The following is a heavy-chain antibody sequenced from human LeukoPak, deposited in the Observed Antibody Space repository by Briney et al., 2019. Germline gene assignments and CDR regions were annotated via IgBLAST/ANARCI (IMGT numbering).Heavy chain of an antibody. CDR1: GGSISSYS. CDR2: FYTSGTT. D-gene: IGHD3-10*01. J-gene: IGHJ5*02. CDR3: AVASGSYYNA. Sequence: KSSETLSLTCSVSGGSISSYSWNWIRQPAGKGLEWIGRFYTSGTTNYNPSLKSRVTMSMDTSKNQVSLKMRSVTAADTAVYYCAVASGSYYNAWGQGTLVTVSS. V-gene: IGHV4-4*07.